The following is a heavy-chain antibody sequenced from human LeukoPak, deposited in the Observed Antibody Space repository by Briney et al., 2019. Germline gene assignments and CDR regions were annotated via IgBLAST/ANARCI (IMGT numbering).Heavy chain of an antibody. CDR1: GASTSSRY. V-gene: IGHV4-59*08. Sequence: PSETLSLTCSASGASTSSRYWSWIRQSPGRTLEWIGHIYNGRNTKYNPSLTSRVTISVDTSKNQFSLRMTSVTAADTAVYYCARRQSGYRDYWGQGTLVTVSS. CDR2: IYNGRNT. D-gene: IGHD3-22*01. CDR3: ARRQSGYRDY. J-gene: IGHJ4*02.